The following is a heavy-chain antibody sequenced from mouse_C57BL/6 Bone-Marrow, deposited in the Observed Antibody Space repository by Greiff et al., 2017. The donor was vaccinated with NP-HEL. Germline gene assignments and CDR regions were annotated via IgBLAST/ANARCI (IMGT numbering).Heavy chain of an antibody. J-gene: IGHJ2*01. CDR3: ARWHYGKEFDY. CDR2: IDPANGNT. Sequence: VQLQQPVAELVRPGASVKLSCTASGFTIKNNYMHWVKQRPEQGLEWIGRIDPANGNTNYTPKFKGKATLTVDTSSNTAYLQLSSLTSEDTAIYDCARWHYGKEFDYWGQGTTLTVSS. V-gene: IGHV14-3*01. D-gene: IGHD1-1*01. CDR1: GFTIKNNY.